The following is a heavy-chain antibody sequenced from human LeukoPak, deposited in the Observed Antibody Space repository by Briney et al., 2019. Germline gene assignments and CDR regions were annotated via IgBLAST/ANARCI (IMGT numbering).Heavy chain of an antibody. Sequence: PGGSLRLSCAASGFTFSSYGMHWVRQAPGKGLEGVAVISYDGSNKYYADSVKGRFTISRDNSKNTLYLQMNSLRAEVTAVYYCAKDLREHIVVVTAIGPDYWGQGTLVTVSS. J-gene: IGHJ4*02. CDR1: GFTFSSYG. V-gene: IGHV3-30*18. D-gene: IGHD2-21*02. CDR2: ISYDGSNK. CDR3: AKDLREHIVVVTAIGPDY.